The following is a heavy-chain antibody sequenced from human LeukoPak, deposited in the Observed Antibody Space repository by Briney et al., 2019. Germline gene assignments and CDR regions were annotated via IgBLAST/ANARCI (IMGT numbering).Heavy chain of an antibody. D-gene: IGHD3-10*01. Sequence: SETLSLTCAAYGGSFSGYYWIWIRQPPGKGLEWIGEINHSGSTNYNPSLKSRVTMSVDTSKNQFSLKLSSVTAADTAVYYCAREILWFGERTRNFDYWGQGTLVSVSS. CDR3: AREILWFGERTRNFDY. J-gene: IGHJ4*02. CDR2: INHSGST. V-gene: IGHV4-34*01. CDR1: GGSFSGYY.